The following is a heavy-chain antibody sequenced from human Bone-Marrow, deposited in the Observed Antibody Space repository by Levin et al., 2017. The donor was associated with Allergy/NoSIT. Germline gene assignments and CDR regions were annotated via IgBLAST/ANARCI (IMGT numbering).Heavy chain of an antibody. CDR2: IRNIDYGGTT. V-gene: IGHV3-49*04. CDR1: GFTFGDYG. Sequence: GGSLRLSCAASGFTFGDYGFSWVRQAPGRGLEWVAFIRNIDYGGTTEYAASVKGRFTISRDDSKSIAYLQMNSLRTEDTAVYHCSRWITVIDYYYYYYMDVWGEGTTVTVSS. D-gene: IGHD3-16*01. CDR3: SRWITVIDYYYYYYMDV. J-gene: IGHJ6*03.